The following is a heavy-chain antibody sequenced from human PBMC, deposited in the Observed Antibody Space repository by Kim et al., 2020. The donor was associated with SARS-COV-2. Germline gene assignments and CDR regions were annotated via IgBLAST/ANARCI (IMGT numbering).Heavy chain of an antibody. CDR1: GGSISSYY. D-gene: IGHD5-12*01. J-gene: IGHJ5*02. Sequence: SETLSLTCTVSGGSISSYYWSWIRQPPGKGLEWIGYIYYSGSTNYNPSLKSRVTISVDTSKNQFSLKLSSVTAADTAVYYCARDIQGMSGYDYDSPQAESWFDPWGQGTLVTVSS. V-gene: IGHV4-59*01. CDR3: ARDIQGMSGYDYDSPQAESWFDP. CDR2: IYYSGST.